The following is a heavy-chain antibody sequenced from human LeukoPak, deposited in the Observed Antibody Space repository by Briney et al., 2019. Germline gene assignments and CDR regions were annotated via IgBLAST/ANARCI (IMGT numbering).Heavy chain of an antibody. D-gene: IGHD2-2*02. Sequence: SETLSLTCAVYGGSFSGYYWSWIRQPPGKGLEWIGEINHSGSTNYNPSLKSRVTISVDTSKNQFSLKLSSVTAADTAVYYCARERARRYCSSTSCYTSPIDYWGQGTLVTVSS. CDR3: ARERARRYCSSTSCYTSPIDY. CDR1: GGSFSGYY. CDR2: INHSGST. V-gene: IGHV4-34*01. J-gene: IGHJ4*02.